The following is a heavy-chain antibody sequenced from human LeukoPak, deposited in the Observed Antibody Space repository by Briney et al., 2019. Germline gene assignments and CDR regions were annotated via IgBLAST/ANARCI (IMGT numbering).Heavy chain of an antibody. CDR1: GGSISSYY. CDR3: ASLRPGKAAAGGDY. V-gene: IGHV4-59*12. CDR2: IYYSGST. Sequence: SETLSLTCTVSGGSISSYYWSWIRQPPGKGLGWIGYIYYSGSTNYNPSLKSRVTISVDTSKNQFSLKLSSVTAADTAVYYCASLRPGKAAAGGDYWGQGTLVTVSS. J-gene: IGHJ4*02. D-gene: IGHD6-13*01.